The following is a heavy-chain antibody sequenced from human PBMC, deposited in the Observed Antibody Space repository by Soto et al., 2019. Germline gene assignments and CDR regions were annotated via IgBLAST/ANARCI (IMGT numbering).Heavy chain of an antibody. V-gene: IGHV1-46*01. CDR1: GYTFRTFY. Sequence: QVQLVQPAAEVKNPGASVKVSCKTSGYTFRTFYINWVRQAPGQSLEWMGMVSPGDGRANYAQRIQGRVTMTRDKSTSTVYVEVTSLTSDDTATYFYARASGGGYSYGSDYWGQGTLVIVSS. CDR3: ARASGGGYSYGSDY. J-gene: IGHJ4*02. CDR2: VSPGDGRA. D-gene: IGHD5-18*01.